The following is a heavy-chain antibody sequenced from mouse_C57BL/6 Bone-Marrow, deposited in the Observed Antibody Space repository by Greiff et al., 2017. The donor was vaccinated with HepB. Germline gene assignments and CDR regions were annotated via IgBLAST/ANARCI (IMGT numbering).Heavy chain of an antibody. D-gene: IGHD1-1*01. CDR2: INPGSGGT. V-gene: IGHV1-54*01. Sequence: QVQLQQSGAELVRPGTSVKVSCKASGYAFTNYLIEWVKQRPGQGLEWIGVINPGSGGTNYNEKVKGKATLSADKSSSTAYMKLRSLTSEDSAVYLCARWGHYYGSSYGAMDYWGQGTSVTVSS. CDR3: ARWGHYYGSSYGAMDY. J-gene: IGHJ4*01. CDR1: GYAFTNYL.